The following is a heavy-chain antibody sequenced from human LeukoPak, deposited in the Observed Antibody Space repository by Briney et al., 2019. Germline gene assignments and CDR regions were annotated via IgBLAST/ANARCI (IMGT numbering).Heavy chain of an antibody. CDR3: AKDLPRDLAYGDYFDY. Sequence: PGRSLRLSCAASGFTFSSYAMSWVRQAPGKGLEWVSAISGSGGSTYYADSVKGRFTISRDNSKNTPYLQMNSLSAEDTAVYYCAKDLPRDLAYGDYFDYWGQGTLVTVSS. CDR1: GFTFSSYA. J-gene: IGHJ4*02. D-gene: IGHD4-17*01. V-gene: IGHV3-23*01. CDR2: ISGSGGST.